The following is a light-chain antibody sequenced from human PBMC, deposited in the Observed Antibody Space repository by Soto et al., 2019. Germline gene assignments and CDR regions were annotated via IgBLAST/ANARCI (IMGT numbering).Light chain of an antibody. CDR1: QSVSSN. J-gene: IGKJ1*01. V-gene: IGKV3-15*01. CDR2: GAS. Sequence: EIVMRQSPATLSVSPGERATLSCRASQSVSSNLAWYHQRPGQAPRLLLYGASTRATGIPDRFSGSGSGTEFTLTISSLQSEDFAVYYCQQYNYWPRTFGQGTKVDIK. CDR3: QQYNYWPRT.